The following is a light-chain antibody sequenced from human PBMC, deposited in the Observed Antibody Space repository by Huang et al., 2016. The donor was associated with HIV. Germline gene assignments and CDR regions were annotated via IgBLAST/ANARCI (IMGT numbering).Light chain of an antibody. CDR1: QGISTY. CDR3: QQYHNFPLT. Sequence: DIQMTQSPSSLSASVGDRVTITCQASQGISTYLNWYQQTPGKAPKLLIYAASNLETGVPTRFTGSGSGTDFNFTSSSLQPEDIATYYCQQYHNFPLTFGPGTKVDTK. V-gene: IGKV1-33*01. CDR2: AAS. J-gene: IGKJ3*01.